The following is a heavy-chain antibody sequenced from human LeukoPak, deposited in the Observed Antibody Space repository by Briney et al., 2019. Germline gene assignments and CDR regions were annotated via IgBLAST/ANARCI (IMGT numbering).Heavy chain of an antibody. CDR2: MNPKSGNT. Sequence: ASVKVSCKASGYTFTSYDINWVRQVTGHGLEWMGWMNPKSGNTGYAQKFQGRVTITRNTSISTAYMEVSSLRYEDTAVYYCARRAVDNSYYYYMDVWGKETTVTVSS. V-gene: IGHV1-8*03. CDR1: GYTFTSYD. CDR3: ARRAVDNSYYYYMDV. J-gene: IGHJ6*03. D-gene: IGHD6-19*01.